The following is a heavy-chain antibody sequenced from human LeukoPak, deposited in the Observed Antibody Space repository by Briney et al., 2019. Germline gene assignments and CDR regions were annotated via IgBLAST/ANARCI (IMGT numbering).Heavy chain of an antibody. V-gene: IGHV1-2*02. Sequence: ASVKVSCKASGYTFTGYYMHWVRQAPGQGLEWMRWINPNSGGTNYAQKFQGRVTMTRDTSNNTSYMDLSRLTSDDTAVYYCAREFRTTTWSYDAFDLWGQGTMVTVSS. CDR1: GYTFTGYY. CDR3: AREFRTTTWSYDAFDL. J-gene: IGHJ3*01. D-gene: IGHD1/OR15-1a*01. CDR2: INPNSGGT.